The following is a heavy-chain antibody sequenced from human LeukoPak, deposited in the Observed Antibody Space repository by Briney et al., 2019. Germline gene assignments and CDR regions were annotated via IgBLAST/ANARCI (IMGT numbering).Heavy chain of an antibody. J-gene: IGHJ5*02. CDR3: ARHYEPAERGFWFDP. D-gene: IGHD2-2*01. V-gene: IGHV4-59*08. Sequence: PSETLSLTCTVSGGSISSYYWSWIRQPPGKGLEWIGYIYYSGSTNYNPSLKSRVTISVDTSKNQFSLKLSSVTAADTAVYYCARHYEPAERGFWFDPWGQGTLVTDSS. CDR2: IYYSGST. CDR1: GGSISSYY.